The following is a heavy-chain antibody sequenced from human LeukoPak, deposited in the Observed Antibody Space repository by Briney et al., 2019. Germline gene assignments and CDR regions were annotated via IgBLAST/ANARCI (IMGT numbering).Heavy chain of an antibody. D-gene: IGHD3-3*01. CDR3: ARAGAYYDFWSGNGAFDI. V-gene: IGHV3-30*19. Sequence: PGRSLRLSCAASGFTFSSYGMHWVRQAPGKGLEWVAVIWYDGSNKYYADSVKGRFTISRDNSKNTLYLQMNSLRAEDTAMYYCARAGAYYDFWSGNGAFDIWGQGTMVTVSS. CDR1: GFTFSSYG. J-gene: IGHJ3*02. CDR2: IWYDGSNK.